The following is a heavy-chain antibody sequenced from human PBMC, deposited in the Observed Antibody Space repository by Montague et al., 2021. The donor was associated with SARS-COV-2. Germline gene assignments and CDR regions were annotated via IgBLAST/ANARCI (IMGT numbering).Heavy chain of an antibody. V-gene: IGHV4-39*01. D-gene: IGHD2-15*01. CDR2: ISYTGST. CDR1: GGSISSNLFY. J-gene: IGHJ2*01. Sequence: SETLSLTCTVSGGSISSNLFYWGWIRQTPGKGLEWIGDISYTGSTYYNPSLKSRVTVAVDTSKNQFSLRLISLTAADTAMYYCARHVDPCGGSCRNWYFDPGA. CDR3: ARHVDPCGGSCRNWYFDP.